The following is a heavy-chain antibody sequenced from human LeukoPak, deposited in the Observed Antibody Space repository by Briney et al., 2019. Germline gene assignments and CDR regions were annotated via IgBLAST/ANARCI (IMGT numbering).Heavy chain of an antibody. CDR3: ARDSVSFAVAGTGVYYFDY. J-gene: IGHJ4*02. Sequence: ASVEVSCKASGYTFTSYYMHWVRQAPGQGLEWMGIINPSGGSTSYAQKFRGRVTMTRDTSISTAYMELSRLRSDDTAVYYCARDSVSFAVAGTGVYYFDYWGQGTLVTVSS. CDR1: GYTFTSYY. D-gene: IGHD6-19*01. CDR2: INPSGGST. V-gene: IGHV1-46*01.